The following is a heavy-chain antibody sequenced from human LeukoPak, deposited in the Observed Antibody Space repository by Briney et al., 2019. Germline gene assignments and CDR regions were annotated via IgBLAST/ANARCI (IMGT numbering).Heavy chain of an antibody. D-gene: IGHD2-2*01. Sequence: GGSLRLSCAASGFTFSSYAMSWVRQAPGKGLEWVSAISGSGGSTYYADSVKGRFTISRDNSKNTLYLQMNSLRAEDTAVYYCAKEVGYCSSTSCYALPYYFDYWGQGTLVTASS. CDR3: AKEVGYCSSTSCYALPYYFDY. V-gene: IGHV3-23*01. CDR1: GFTFSSYA. J-gene: IGHJ4*02. CDR2: ISGSGGST.